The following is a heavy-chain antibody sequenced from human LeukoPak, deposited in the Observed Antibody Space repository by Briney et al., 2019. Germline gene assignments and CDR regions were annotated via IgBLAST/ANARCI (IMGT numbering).Heavy chain of an antibody. CDR3: AKPSTRGSVVRNWFDP. J-gene: IGHJ5*02. Sequence: GRSLRLSCAASGFTFSSFALHWVRQAPGKGLEWVAVISYDGSSKYYADSVKGRFTISGDNSKNTLYLQMNSLRAEDTAVYYCAKPSTRGSVVRNWFDPWGQGTQVTVSS. V-gene: IGHV3-30*04. D-gene: IGHD6-19*01. CDR1: GFTFSSFA. CDR2: ISYDGSSK.